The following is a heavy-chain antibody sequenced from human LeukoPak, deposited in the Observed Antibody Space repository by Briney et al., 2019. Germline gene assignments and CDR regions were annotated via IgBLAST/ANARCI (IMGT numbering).Heavy chain of an antibody. V-gene: IGHV4-59*01. Sequence: SETLSLTCTVSGGSISSYYWSWIRQPPGKGLEWIGYIYYSGSTNYNPSLKSRVTISVDTSKDQFSLKLSSVTAAYTAVYYCARAPGIAVAGFNNWFDPWGQGTLVTVSS. J-gene: IGHJ5*01. CDR1: GGSISSYY. CDR3: ARAPGIAVAGFNNWFDP. D-gene: IGHD6-19*01. CDR2: IYYSGST.